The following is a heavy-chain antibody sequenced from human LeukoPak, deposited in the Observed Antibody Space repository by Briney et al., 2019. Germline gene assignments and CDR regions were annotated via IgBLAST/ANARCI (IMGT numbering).Heavy chain of an antibody. D-gene: IGHD6-19*01. CDR2: ISSSSSYI. Sequence: PGGSLRLSCAASGFTFSSYSMNWVRQAPGKGLEWVSSISSSSSYIYYADSVKGRFTISRDNSKNSLYLQMNSLRTEDTALYYCAKDFHQWLVLESLADYWGQGTLVTVSS. CDR1: GFTFSSYS. CDR3: AKDFHQWLVLESLADY. V-gene: IGHV3-21*04. J-gene: IGHJ4*02.